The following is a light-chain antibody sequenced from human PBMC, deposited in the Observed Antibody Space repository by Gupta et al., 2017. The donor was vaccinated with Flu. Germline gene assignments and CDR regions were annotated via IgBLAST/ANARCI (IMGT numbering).Light chain of an antibody. J-gene: IGLJ3*02. CDR3: AAWDASLNAFWV. V-gene: IGLV1-44*01. Sequence: VTISCSGSSSNIGSNTVNWYQQLPGTAPKLLIYSDDQRPSGVPDRFSGSKSGTSASLAISGLQSEDEADYYCAAWDASLNAFWVFGGGTKLTVL. CDR1: SSNIGSNT. CDR2: SDD.